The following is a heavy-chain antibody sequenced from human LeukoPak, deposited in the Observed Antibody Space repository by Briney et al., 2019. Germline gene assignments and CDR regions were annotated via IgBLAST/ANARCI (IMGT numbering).Heavy chain of an antibody. J-gene: IGHJ4*02. CDR3: ASTVYSSGWHL. Sequence: PGGSLRLSCAASGFTFSSYWMHWVRQAPGKGLVWVSRINSDGSSTSYADSVKGRFTISRDNAKNTLYLQMNSLRAEDTAVYYCASTVYSSGWHLWGQGTLVTVSS. V-gene: IGHV3-74*01. D-gene: IGHD6-19*01. CDR2: INSDGSST. CDR1: GFTFSSYW.